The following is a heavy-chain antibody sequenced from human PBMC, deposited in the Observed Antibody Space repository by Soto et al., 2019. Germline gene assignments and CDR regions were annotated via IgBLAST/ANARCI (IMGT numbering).Heavy chain of an antibody. Sequence: QVQLVQSGVEVKKPGASVKVSCKASGYTLTSYGISWVRQAPGQGLEWKGWISAYSYKATYAQKFQDRVTMTVDRSTSTVYMELRSLTSDDTAVYYCARDNSGDFWSGYSHYNFDHWGQGTLVTVSS. CDR2: ISAYSYKA. V-gene: IGHV1-18*01. CDR1: GYTLTSYG. D-gene: IGHD3-3*01. CDR3: ARDNSGDFWSGYSHYNFDH. J-gene: IGHJ4*02.